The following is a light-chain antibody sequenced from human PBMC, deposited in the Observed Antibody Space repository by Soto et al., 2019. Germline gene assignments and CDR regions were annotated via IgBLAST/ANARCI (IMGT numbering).Light chain of an antibody. CDR1: QSVRSSY. CDR2: AVS. CDR3: QQYDTSRT. Sequence: EIVLTQSPGTLSLSAGERATLSCRASQSVRSSYLAWYQQKPGQAPRLLMYAVSSRATGTPDRFSGSGSGTDFTLTISRLEPEDFAVYYCQQYDTSRTFGQGTKVDIK. J-gene: IGKJ1*01. V-gene: IGKV3-20*01.